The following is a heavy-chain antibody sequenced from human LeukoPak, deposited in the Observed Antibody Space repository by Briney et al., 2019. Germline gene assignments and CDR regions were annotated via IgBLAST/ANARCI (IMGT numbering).Heavy chain of an antibody. J-gene: IGHJ4*02. D-gene: IGHD3-22*01. CDR1: GFTVSSNY. CDR3: ARYGTLYYDSSGKNFDY. CDR2: IYSGGST. V-gene: IGHV3-53*01. Sequence: GGSLRLSCAASGFTVSSNYMSWVRQAPGKGPEWVSVIYSGGSTYYADSVKGRFTISRDNSKNTLYLQMNSLRAEDTAVYYCARYGTLYYDSSGKNFDYWGQGTLVTVSS.